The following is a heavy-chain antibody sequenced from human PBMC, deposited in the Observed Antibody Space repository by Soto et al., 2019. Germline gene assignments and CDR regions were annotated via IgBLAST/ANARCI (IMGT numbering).Heavy chain of an antibody. D-gene: IGHD5-12*01. J-gene: IGHJ3*02. CDR1: GFTFDDYA. CDR2: LSGSGVTT. Sequence: EVQLVESGGGLVQPGRSLRLSCAASGFTFDDYAMHWVRQAPGKGLEWVSGLSGSGVTTYYVDSVRGRFTISRDNSKNRVDLEMDSLSAEDTAVYFCAKVMPRWLQFNVLGGFDIWGQGTMVTVSS. CDR3: AKVMPRWLQFNVLGGFDI. V-gene: IGHV3-23*04.